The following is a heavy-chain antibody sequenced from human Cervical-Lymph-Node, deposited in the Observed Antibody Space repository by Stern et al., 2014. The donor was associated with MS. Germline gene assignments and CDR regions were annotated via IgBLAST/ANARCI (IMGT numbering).Heavy chain of an antibody. CDR2: IIRLFDST. Sequence: QVQLVQSGTEVKKPGASVKVSCKAFGVTFSNSSITWVRQAPGQGLEWMGGIIRLFDSTHYAQMVQGRVTITADESTSNTYMELDSLRSEDTAVYYCARGDLYCYYSGMDVWGQGTTVIVSS. V-gene: IGHV1-69*01. CDR1: GVTFSNSS. CDR3: ARGDLYCYYSGMDV. J-gene: IGHJ6*02.